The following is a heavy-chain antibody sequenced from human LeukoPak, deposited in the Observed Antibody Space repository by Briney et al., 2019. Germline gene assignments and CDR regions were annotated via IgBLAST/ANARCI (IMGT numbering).Heavy chain of an antibody. CDR2: ISSSSSTI. J-gene: IGHJ3*02. CDR3: ARPLGYCSSTSCYARAFDI. D-gene: IGHD2-2*01. Sequence: GGSLRLSCAASGFTFSSYSMNWVRQAPGKGLEWVSYISSSSSTIYYADSVKGRFTISRDNAKNSLYLQMNSLRAEDTAVYYCARPLGYCSSTSCYARAFDIWGQGTMVTVSS. CDR1: GFTFSSYS. V-gene: IGHV3-48*04.